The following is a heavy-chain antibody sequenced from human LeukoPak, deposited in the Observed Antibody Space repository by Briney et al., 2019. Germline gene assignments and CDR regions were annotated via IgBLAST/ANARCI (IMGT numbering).Heavy chain of an antibody. CDR3: ARHYGP. CDR1: GGSFSGYY. CDR2: INHSGST. J-gene: IGHJ4*02. Sequence: PSETLSLTCAVYGGSFSGYYWSWIRQPPGKGLEWIGEINHSGSTNYNPSLKSRVTISVDTSKNQFSLKLNSVAATDTAVYYCARHYGPWGQGTLVTVSS. V-gene: IGHV4-34*01. D-gene: IGHD3-16*01.